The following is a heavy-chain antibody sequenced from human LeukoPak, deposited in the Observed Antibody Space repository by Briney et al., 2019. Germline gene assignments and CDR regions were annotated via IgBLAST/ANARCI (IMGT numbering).Heavy chain of an antibody. CDR1: GFTFSTYA. J-gene: IGHJ6*02. V-gene: IGHV3-23*01. CDR3: AKGQVGWYYFTMDV. Sequence: GGSLRLSCAASGFTFSTYAMSWVRHAPGKGLELVSAISGSGDSTYYADSVKGRFTISRDNSKNTLYLQMNSLRAEDTAVYYCAKGQVGWYYFTMDVWGQGTTVTVSS. CDR2: ISGSGDST. D-gene: IGHD6-19*01.